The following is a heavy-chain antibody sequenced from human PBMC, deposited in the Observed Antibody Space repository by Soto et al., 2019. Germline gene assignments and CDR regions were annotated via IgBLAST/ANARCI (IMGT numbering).Heavy chain of an antibody. CDR1: GYTFTKYV. CDR2: INAGNGNT. V-gene: IGHV1-3*01. CDR3: AREETAWPLAYGLDV. D-gene: IGHD2-21*02. J-gene: IGHJ6*02. Sequence: ASVKVSCKASGYTFTKYVIHWVRQAPGQRLEWMGWINAGNGNTKYSQKFQVRAIITRDTSARTAYMELSSLRSEDTAVYYCAREETAWPLAYGLDVWGQGTTVTVSS.